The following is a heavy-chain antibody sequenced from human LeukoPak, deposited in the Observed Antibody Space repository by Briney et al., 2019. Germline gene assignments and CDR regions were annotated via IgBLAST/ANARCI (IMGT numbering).Heavy chain of an antibody. V-gene: IGHV3-23*01. CDR1: GFTCSSYA. Sequence: GGSLRLXCAASGFTCSSYAMSWVRLAPGKGLESVSAISGSGGSTYYADSVKGRFTISRDNSKNTLYLQMNSLRAEDTAVYYCAKSFLSSWVYYFDYWGQGTLVTVSS. CDR3: AKSFLSSWVYYFDY. J-gene: IGHJ4*02. D-gene: IGHD6-13*01. CDR2: ISGSGGST.